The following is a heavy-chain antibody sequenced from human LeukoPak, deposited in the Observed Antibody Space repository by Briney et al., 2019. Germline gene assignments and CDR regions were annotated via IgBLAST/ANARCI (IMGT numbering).Heavy chain of an antibody. D-gene: IGHD1-26*01. CDR3: ARLIQSLIVGATNDDY. V-gene: IGHV4-34*01. Sequence: SETLSLTCAVYGGSFSGCYWSWIRQPPGKGLEWIGEINHSGSTNYNPSLKSRVTISVDTSKNQFSLKLSSVTAADTAVYYCARLIQSLIVGATNDDYWGQGTLVTVSS. CDR2: INHSGST. CDR1: GGSFSGCY. J-gene: IGHJ4*02.